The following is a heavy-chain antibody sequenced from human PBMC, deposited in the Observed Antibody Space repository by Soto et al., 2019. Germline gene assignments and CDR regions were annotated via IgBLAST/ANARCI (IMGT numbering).Heavy chain of an antibody. V-gene: IGHV1-18*04. J-gene: IGHJ4*02. D-gene: IGHD3-22*01. Sequence: GASVKVSCKASGYSFTSYGISWVRQAPGQGPEWMGWISGHNGNTNHPQSLQGRVTMTTDTSRNTAYMELRSLRSDDTAVYYCARHRFNYYDDTVYYYFDCWGQGTRGTVSS. CDR2: ISGHNGNT. CDR3: ARHRFNYYDDTVYYYFDC. CDR1: GYSFTSYG.